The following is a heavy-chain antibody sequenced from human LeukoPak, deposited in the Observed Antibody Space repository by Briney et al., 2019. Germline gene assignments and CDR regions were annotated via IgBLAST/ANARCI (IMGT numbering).Heavy chain of an antibody. CDR1: GFTFSSYS. J-gene: IGHJ4*02. CDR3: ARDKYVAVAAY. CDR2: ISSSSSYI. V-gene: IGHV3-21*01. D-gene: IGHD6-19*01. Sequence: GGSLRPSCAASGFTFSSYSMNWVRQAPGKGLEWVSSISSSSSYIYYADSVKGRFTISRDNAKNSLYLQMNSLRAKDTAVYYCARDKYVAVAAYWGQGTLVTVSS.